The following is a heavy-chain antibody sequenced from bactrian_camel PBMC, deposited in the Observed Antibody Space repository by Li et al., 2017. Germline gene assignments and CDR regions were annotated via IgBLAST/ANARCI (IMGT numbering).Heavy chain of an antibody. J-gene: IGHJ4*01. Sequence: HVQLVESGGGTVQPGGSLRLSCATSGYPYGANCMGWLRQTPGKEREPVAVMNTGSGDTYYPDSIEGRFTISQDNAMKTIFLQAFSLEPEDTGIYYCAAEKVLRGPRWTAGECATVATWDYWGQGTQVTVS. CDR1: GYPYGANC. D-gene: IGHD4*01. V-gene: IGHV3S1*01. CDR3: AAEKVLRGPRWTAGECATVATWDY. CDR2: MNTGSGDT.